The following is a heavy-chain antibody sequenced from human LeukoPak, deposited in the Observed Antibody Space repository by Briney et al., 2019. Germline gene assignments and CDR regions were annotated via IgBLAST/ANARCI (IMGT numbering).Heavy chain of an antibody. D-gene: IGHD6-19*01. CDR3: ARDWRAAVALYYFDY. CDR2: ISSSSSTI. J-gene: IGHJ4*02. V-gene: IGHV3-48*02. Sequence: GGSLRLSCAASGFTFSSYWMSWVRQAPGKGLEWVSYISSSSSTIYYADSVKGRFTISRDNAKNSLYLQMNSLRDEDTAVYYCARDWRAAVALYYFDYWGQGTLSPSPQ. CDR1: GFTFSSYW.